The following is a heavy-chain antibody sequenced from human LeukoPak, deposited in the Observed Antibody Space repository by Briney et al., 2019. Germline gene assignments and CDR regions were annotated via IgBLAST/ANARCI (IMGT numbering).Heavy chain of an antibody. Sequence: SVKVSCKASGGTFSNYSISWVRQAPGQGLEWMGGIIPIFGTANYAQKFQGRVTMTRDMSTSTVYMELSSLRSEDTAVYYCARDAPDAFDIWGQGTMVTVSS. J-gene: IGHJ3*02. V-gene: IGHV1-69*05. CDR3: ARDAPDAFDI. CDR1: GGTFSNYS. CDR2: IIPIFGTA.